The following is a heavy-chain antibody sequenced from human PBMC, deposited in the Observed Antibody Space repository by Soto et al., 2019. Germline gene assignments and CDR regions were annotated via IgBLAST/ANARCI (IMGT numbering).Heavy chain of an antibody. CDR3: ASPKIAFYNWFDP. J-gene: IGHJ5*02. CDR1: GGSISSSSYY. Sequence: NPSETLSLTCTVSGGSISSSSYYWGWIRQPPGEGLEWIGSIYYSGSTYYNPSLKSRVTISVDTSKNQFSLKLSSVTAADTAVYYCASPKIAFYNWFDPWGQGTLVTVSS. D-gene: IGHD3-3*02. CDR2: IYYSGST. V-gene: IGHV4-39*01.